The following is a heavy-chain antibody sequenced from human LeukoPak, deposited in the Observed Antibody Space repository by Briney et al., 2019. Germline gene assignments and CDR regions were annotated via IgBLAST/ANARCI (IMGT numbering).Heavy chain of an antibody. V-gene: IGHV3-9*01. CDR3: AKDPHYYDSSGFDY. CDR1: GFTFDDYA. D-gene: IGHD3-22*01. CDR2: ISWNSGSI. Sequence: GGSLRLSCAASGFTFDDYAMHWVRQVPGKGLEWVSGISWNSGSIGYADSVKGRFTISRDNAKNSLYLQMNSLRAEDTALYYCAKDPHYYDSSGFDYWGQGTLVTVSS. J-gene: IGHJ4*02.